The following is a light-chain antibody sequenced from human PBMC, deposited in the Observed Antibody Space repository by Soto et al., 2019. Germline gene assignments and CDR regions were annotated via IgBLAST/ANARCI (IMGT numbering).Light chain of an antibody. CDR2: AAS. V-gene: IGKV1-8*01. Sequence: AIRMTQSPSSLSASTGDRVTITCRASQGISSYLAWYRQKPGKAPKLLIYAASTLQSGVPSRFSGSGSGTDFTLTISCLQSDDCATYHCQQYYSYPRTFGQGTKVDIK. CDR1: QGISSY. J-gene: IGKJ1*01. CDR3: QQYYSYPRT.